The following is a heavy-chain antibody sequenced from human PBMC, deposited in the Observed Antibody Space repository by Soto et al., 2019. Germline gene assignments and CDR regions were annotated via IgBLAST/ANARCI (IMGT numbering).Heavy chain of an antibody. CDR2: IIPIFGTA. J-gene: IGHJ5*02. CDR1: GGTFSSYA. D-gene: IGHD3-22*01. V-gene: IGHV1-69*01. CDR3: ARPYYDSSGFDP. Sequence: QVQLVQSGAEVKKPGSSVTVSCTASGGTFSSYAISWVRQAPGQGLEWMGGIIPIFGTANYAQKFQGRVTITADESTSTAYMELSSLRSEDTAVYYCARPYYDSSGFDPWGQGTLVTVSS.